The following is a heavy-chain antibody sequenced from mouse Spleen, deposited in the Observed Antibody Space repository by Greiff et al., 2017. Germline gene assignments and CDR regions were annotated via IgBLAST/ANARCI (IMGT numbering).Heavy chain of an antibody. CDR2: INPSNGGT. CDR3: TRWITTATGYAMDY. CDR1: GYTFTSYY. D-gene: IGHD1-2*01. Sequence: VQLQQSGAELVKPGASVKLSCKASGYTFTSYYMYWVKQRPGQGLEWIGEINPSNGGTNFNEKFKSKATLTVDKSSSTAYMQLSSLTSEDSAVYYCTRWITTATGYAMDYWGQGTSVTVSS. V-gene: IGHV1S81*02. J-gene: IGHJ4*01.